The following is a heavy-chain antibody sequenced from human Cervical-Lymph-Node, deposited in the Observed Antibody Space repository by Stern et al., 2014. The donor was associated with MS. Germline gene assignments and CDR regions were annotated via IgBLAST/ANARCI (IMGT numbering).Heavy chain of an antibody. D-gene: IGHD6-19*01. J-gene: IGHJ6*02. V-gene: IGHV1-46*01. CDR2: INPSGGST. CDR1: GYPFTNYY. CDR3: AREVAGHRLGMMDV. Sequence: VQLVQSGAEMKKPGASVKVSCKASGYPFTNYYMHWVRQAPGQGLEWMGIINPSGGSTRYAQKFQGRVTMSRDTSTSTVYMELSSLRSEDTAVYYCAREVAGHRLGMMDVWGQGTTVTVSS.